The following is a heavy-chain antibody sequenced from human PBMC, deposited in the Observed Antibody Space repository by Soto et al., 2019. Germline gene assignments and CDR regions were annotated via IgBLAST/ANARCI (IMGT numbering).Heavy chain of an antibody. CDR3: ASTLVGGWAIDY. CDR2: IYYSGST. J-gene: IGHJ4*02. D-gene: IGHD6-19*01. V-gene: IGHV4-59*01. CDR1: GGSISSYY. Sequence: LSLTCTVSGGSISSYYWSWIRQPPGKGLEWIGYIYYSGSTNYNPSLKSRVTISVDTSNNQFSLKLSSVTAADTAVYYCASTLVGGWAIDYWGQGILVTVSS.